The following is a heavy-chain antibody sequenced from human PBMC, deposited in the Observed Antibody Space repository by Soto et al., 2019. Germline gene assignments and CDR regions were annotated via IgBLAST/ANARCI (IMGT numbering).Heavy chain of an antibody. Sequence: QVQLVQSGAEVKKPGSSVKVSCKASGGTFSSYTISWVRQAPGQGLEWMGRIIPILGIANYAQKFQGRVMITADKSTSTAYMELSSLRSEDTAVYYCARLPYSSGNHHDYWGQGTLVTVSS. CDR2: IIPILGIA. V-gene: IGHV1-69*02. CDR1: GGTFSSYT. D-gene: IGHD6-19*01. J-gene: IGHJ4*02. CDR3: ARLPYSSGNHHDY.